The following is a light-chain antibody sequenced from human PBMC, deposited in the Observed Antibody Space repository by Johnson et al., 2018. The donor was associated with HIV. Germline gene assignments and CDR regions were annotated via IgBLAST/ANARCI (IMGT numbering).Light chain of an antibody. CDR1: SSNIGNNY. J-gene: IGLJ1*01. Sequence: QSVLTQPPSVSAAPGQKVTISCSGSSSNIGNNYVSWYQQLPGTAPKLLIYDNNKRPSGIPDRFSGSKSGTSATLGITVLQTGDEADYYCGTWDSSLSAFYVFGTGTKVTGL. CDR3: GTWDSSLSAFYV. V-gene: IGLV1-51*01. CDR2: DNN.